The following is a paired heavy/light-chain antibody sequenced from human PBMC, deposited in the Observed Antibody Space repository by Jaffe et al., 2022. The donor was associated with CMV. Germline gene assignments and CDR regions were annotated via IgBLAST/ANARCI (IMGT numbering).Heavy chain of an antibody. V-gene: IGHV3-21*01. D-gene: IGHD6-13*01. CDR2: ISSSSSYI. CDR1: GFTFSSYS. J-gene: IGHJ4*02. CDR3: ARDRLESHSRWLHPSPLGY. Sequence: EVQLVESGGGLVKPGGSLRLSCAASGFTFSSYSMNWVRQAPGKGLEWVSSISSSSSYIYYADSVKGRFTISRDNAKNSLYLQMNSLRAEDTAVYYCARDRLESHSRWLHPSPLGYWGQGTLVTVSS.
Light chain of an antibody. J-gene: IGKJ3*01. CDR3: QQYNSYPFT. CDR2: KAS. Sequence: DIQMTQSPSTLSASVGDRVTITCRASQSISSWLAWYQQKPGKAPKLLIYKASSLESGVPSRFSGSGSGTEFTLTISSLQPDDFATYYCQQYNSYPFTFGPGTKVDIK. V-gene: IGKV1-5*03. CDR1: QSISSW.